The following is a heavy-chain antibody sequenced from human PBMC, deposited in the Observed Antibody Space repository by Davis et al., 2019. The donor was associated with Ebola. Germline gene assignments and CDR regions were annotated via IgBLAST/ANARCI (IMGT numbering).Heavy chain of an antibody. V-gene: IGHV3-33*06. CDR3: AKDRGSGWCIDY. CDR2: IWYDGSNK. J-gene: IGHJ4*02. CDR1: GFTFSSYG. Sequence: PGGSLRLSCAASGFTFSSYGMHWVRQAPGKGHEWVAVIWYDGSNKYYADSVKGRFTISRDNSKNTLYLQMNSLRAEDTAVYYCAKDRGSGWCIDYWGQGTLVTVSS. D-gene: IGHD6-19*01.